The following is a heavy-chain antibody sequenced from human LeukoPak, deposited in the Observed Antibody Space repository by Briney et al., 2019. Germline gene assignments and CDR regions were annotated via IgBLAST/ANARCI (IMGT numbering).Heavy chain of an antibody. V-gene: IGHV3-23*01. CDR1: GFTFSSNG. Sequence: GGSLRLSCAASGFTFSSNGMSWVRQAPGKGLEWVSAISGSGGSTYYADSVKGRFTISRDNSKNTLYLQMNSLRAEDTAVYYCAKTDYYDSSGYDWGQGTLVTVSS. D-gene: IGHD3-22*01. CDR3: AKTDYYDSSGYD. CDR2: ISGSGGST. J-gene: IGHJ4*02.